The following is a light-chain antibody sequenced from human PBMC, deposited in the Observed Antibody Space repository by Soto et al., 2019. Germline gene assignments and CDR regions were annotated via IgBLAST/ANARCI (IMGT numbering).Light chain of an antibody. CDR1: SSDIGAYNF. V-gene: IGLV2-14*03. CDR3: TSWTTSTTMI. CDR2: DVN. J-gene: IGLJ2*01. Sequence: QSALTQPASVSGSPGQSITISCTGTSSDIGAYNFVSWYQQHPCKAPKLMLYDVNIRPSGVSNRFSGSKSGNTASLTISGLQADDEADYYGTSWTTSTTMIFGGGTKLTVL.